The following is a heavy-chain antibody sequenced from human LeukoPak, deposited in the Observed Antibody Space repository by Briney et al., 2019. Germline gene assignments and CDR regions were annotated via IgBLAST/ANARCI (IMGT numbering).Heavy chain of an antibody. CDR3: ARTLYIAAAPGGFDY. D-gene: IGHD6-13*01. Sequence: ASVKVSCKASGYTFSNYAINWVRQAPGQGLEWMGWISTYNNDTESAQNLLGRVTLTTDTSTSTAYMELRGLRSDDTAVYYCARTLYIAAAPGGFDYWGQGTLVTVSS. CDR2: ISTYNNDT. V-gene: IGHV1-18*01. J-gene: IGHJ4*02. CDR1: GYTFSNYA.